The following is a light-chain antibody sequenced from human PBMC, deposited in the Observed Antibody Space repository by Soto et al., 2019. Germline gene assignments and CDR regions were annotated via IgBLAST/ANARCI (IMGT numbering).Light chain of an antibody. CDR1: QDISTH. CDR3: QQLNSYPRIT. J-gene: IGKJ5*01. Sequence: IQMTQSPSSLSAAVGDGVTISCRASQDISTHLAWFAQKPGRAPQLLIYAASTLQSGVPSRFSGSGSGTEFTLTISSLQPEDFATYYCQQLNSYPRITFGQGTRLEIK. CDR2: AAS. V-gene: IGKV1-9*01.